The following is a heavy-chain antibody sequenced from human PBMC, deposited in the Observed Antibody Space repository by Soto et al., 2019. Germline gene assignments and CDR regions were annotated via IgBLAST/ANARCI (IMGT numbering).Heavy chain of an antibody. CDR3: ARDRYCSSTSCYTGPYYYYGMDV. Sequence: QVQLVQSGAEVKKPGASVKVSCKASGYTFTGYYMHWVRQAPGQGLEWMGWINPNSGGTNYAQKFQGRVTMTRDTSISTAYMELSRLRSDDTAVYYCARDRYCSSTSCYTGPYYYYGMDVWGQGTTVTVSS. CDR2: INPNSGGT. CDR1: GYTFTGYY. D-gene: IGHD2-2*02. V-gene: IGHV1-2*02. J-gene: IGHJ6*02.